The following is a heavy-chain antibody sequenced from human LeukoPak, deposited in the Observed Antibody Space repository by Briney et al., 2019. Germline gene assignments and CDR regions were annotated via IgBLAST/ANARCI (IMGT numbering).Heavy chain of an antibody. V-gene: IGHV1-69*13. CDR3: ATRLNIVVVPAAMKSNYYYYGMDV. CDR1: GGTFSNYA. Sequence: SVTVSCRASGGTFSNYAISWVRQAPGQGLEWMGGIIPIFGTANYAQQFQGRVTITADESTSTAYMELSSLRSEDTAVYYCATRLNIVVVPAAMKSNYYYYGMDVWGQGTTVTVSS. CDR2: IIPIFGTA. J-gene: IGHJ6*02. D-gene: IGHD2-2*01.